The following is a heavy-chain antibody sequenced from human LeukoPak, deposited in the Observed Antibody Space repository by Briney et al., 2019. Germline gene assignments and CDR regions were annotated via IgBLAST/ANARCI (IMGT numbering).Heavy chain of an antibody. Sequence: GGSLRLSCAASGLTFYNYAMSWVRQAPGKGLEWDSAISGSGSSTKYADSVRGRFTISRDNTKNTLHLQMNSRNAEDHALYFRAKDYYDILTGCFHSWGQGTLVAVSS. V-gene: IGHV3-23*01. CDR3: AKDYYDILTGCFHS. D-gene: IGHD3-9*01. J-gene: IGHJ4*02. CDR1: GLTFYNYA. CDR2: ISGSGSST.